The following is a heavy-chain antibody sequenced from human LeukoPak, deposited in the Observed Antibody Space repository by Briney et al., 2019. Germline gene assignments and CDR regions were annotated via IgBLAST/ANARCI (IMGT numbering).Heavy chain of an antibody. D-gene: IGHD4-11*01. J-gene: IGHJ4*02. Sequence: GGSLRLSCAASGFTFSSYAMHWVRQAPGKGLEWVAVISYDGSNKYYADSVKGRFTISRDNAKSTLYLQMNSLRAEDTAVYYCVRDSTTAYYFDYWGQGILLTVSS. CDR3: VRDSTTAYYFDY. CDR1: GFTFSSYA. CDR2: ISYDGSNK. V-gene: IGHV3-30*04.